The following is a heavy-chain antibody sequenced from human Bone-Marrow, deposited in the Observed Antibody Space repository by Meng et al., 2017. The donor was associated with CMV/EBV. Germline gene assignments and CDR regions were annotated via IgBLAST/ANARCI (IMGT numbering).Heavy chain of an antibody. D-gene: IGHD3-22*01. CDR3: ARKIDWFDP. Sequence: LPCTVASGSVGSAGYYWSWIRQSPGKGLEWIAYIHYNGGTNYNPSFKSRVTISIDTSKNQFSLKLRSVTAADTAVYYCARKIDWFDPWGPGTLVTVSS. J-gene: IGHJ5*02. CDR1: SGSVGSAGYY. V-gene: IGHV4-61*08. CDR2: IHYNGGT.